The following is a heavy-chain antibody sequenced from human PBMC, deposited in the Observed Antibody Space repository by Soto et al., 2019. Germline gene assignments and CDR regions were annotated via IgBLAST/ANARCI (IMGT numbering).Heavy chain of an antibody. Sequence: SETLSLTCTVSGGPISSYYWSWIRQPPGKGLEWIGYIYYSGSTNYNPSLKSRVTISVDTSKNQFSLKLSSVTAADTAVYYCARDSITGTRYDYWGQGTLVTVSS. V-gene: IGHV4-59*01. D-gene: IGHD1-7*01. CDR2: IYYSGST. CDR3: ARDSITGTRYDY. CDR1: GGPISSYY. J-gene: IGHJ4*02.